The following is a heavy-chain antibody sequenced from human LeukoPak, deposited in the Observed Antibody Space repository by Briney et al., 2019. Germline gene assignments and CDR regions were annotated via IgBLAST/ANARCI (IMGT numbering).Heavy chain of an antibody. J-gene: IGHJ4*02. CDR2: IIPIFGTA. V-gene: IGHV1-69*13. Sequence: ASVKVSCKASGGTFSSYAISWVRQAPGQGLEWMGGIIPIFGTANYAQKFQGRVTITADESTSTAYMGLSSLRSEDTAVYYCARGHYGSGSYYPFDYWGQGTLVTVSS. CDR1: GGTFSSYA. D-gene: IGHD3-10*01. CDR3: ARGHYGSGSYYPFDY.